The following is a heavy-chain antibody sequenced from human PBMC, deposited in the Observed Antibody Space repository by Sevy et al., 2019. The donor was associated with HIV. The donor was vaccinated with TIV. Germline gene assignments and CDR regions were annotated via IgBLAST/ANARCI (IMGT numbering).Heavy chain of an antibody. CDR2: LNPNRGGT. Sequence: ASVKVSCKASGYTFTGYYMHWVRQAPGQGLEWMGWLNPNRGGTNYAQKFQGRVTMTRDTSISTAYMELSRLRSDDTAVYYCARGRAVMLSPVYYYGMDVWAQGTTVTVSS. D-gene: IGHD3-16*01. CDR3: ARGRAVMLSPVYYYGMDV. V-gene: IGHV1-2*02. J-gene: IGHJ6*02. CDR1: GYTFTGYY.